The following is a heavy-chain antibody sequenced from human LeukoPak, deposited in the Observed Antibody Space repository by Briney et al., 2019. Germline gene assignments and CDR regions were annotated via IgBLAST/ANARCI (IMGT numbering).Heavy chain of an antibody. CDR1: GGSISSSSYY. CDR3: ARHGTYCSSTSCYSDAFDI. V-gene: IGHV4-39*01. J-gene: IGHJ3*02. Sequence: PSETLSLTCTVSGGSISSSSYYWGWIRQPPGKGLEWIGNIYYSGSTYYNPSLKSRVTISVDTSKNQFSLKLSSVTAADTAVYYCARHGTYCSSTSCYSDAFDIWVQGTMVTVSS. CDR2: IYYSGST. D-gene: IGHD2-2*01.